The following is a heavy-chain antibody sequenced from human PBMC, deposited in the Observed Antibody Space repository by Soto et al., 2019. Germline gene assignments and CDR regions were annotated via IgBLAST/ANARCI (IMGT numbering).Heavy chain of an antibody. J-gene: IGHJ6*02. CDR3: ARTDGDLDV. CDR2: MNPKSGHT. D-gene: IGHD4-17*01. V-gene: IGHV1-8*01. Sequence: QVQLVQSGAEVKKPGASVKVSCKASGYTFSSYDINWVRQATGQGLEWMGWMNPKSGHTGSAQKFQGRVTMTRDTSISTAYMELSSLRSEDTVIDYCARTDGDLDVWGQGTTVTVSS. CDR1: GYTFSSYD.